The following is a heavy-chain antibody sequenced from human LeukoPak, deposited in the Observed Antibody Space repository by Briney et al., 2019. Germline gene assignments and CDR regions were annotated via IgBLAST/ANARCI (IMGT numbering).Heavy chain of an antibody. V-gene: IGHV4-39*06. D-gene: IGHD5-12*01. CDR3: ARGYEATLDY. Sequence: SETLSLTCTVSGGSIGSSSYYWGWIRQPPGKGLEWIGSIYYSGSTYYNPSLKSRVTISVDTSKNQFTLKLSSVTAADTAVYYCARGYEATLDYWGQGTLVTVSS. CDR2: IYYSGST. CDR1: GGSIGSSSYY. J-gene: IGHJ4*02.